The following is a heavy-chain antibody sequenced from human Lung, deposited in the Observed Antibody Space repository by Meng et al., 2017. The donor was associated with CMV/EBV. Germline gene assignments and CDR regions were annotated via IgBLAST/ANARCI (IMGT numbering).Heavy chain of an antibody. J-gene: IGHJ2*01. CDR1: GFTFGSYM. CDR3: ARASGYVDV. CDR2: ISASSGDM. V-gene: IGHV3-21*04. Sequence: VGSLRLSCAASGFTFGSYMMNWVRQVPGKGLEWVSSISASSGDMYYVDSVKGRFTISRDNAQETLYLQMNSLRAEDTAVYYCARASGYVDVWGRGTLVTVSS.